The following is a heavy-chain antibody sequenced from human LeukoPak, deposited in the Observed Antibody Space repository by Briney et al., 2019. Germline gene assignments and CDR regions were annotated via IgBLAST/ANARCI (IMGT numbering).Heavy chain of an antibody. Sequence: SETLSLTCTVSGGSMNSISYHWGWLRQPPGKGLEWIGSIPYSGSTYYNPSLESRLTISVDTSKNQFFLQLSSVTATDTAMYYCAKNISSVGGAFSYSSGAFDMWGQGTMVTVSS. CDR1: GGSMNSISYH. CDR3: AKNISSVGGAFSYSSGAFDM. D-gene: IGHD3-10*01. CDR2: IPYSGST. J-gene: IGHJ3*02. V-gene: IGHV4-39*01.